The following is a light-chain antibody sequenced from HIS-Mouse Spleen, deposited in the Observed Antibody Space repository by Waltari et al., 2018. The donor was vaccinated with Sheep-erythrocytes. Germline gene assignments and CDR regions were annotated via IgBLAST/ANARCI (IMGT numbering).Light chain of an antibody. CDR3: SSYAGSNNWV. V-gene: IGLV2-8*01. CDR2: EVS. CDR1: SSDVGGYNY. J-gene: IGLJ3*02. Sequence: QSALTQPPSASGSPGQSVTISCTGTSSDVGGYNYVSWYQQHPGKAPKLMIYEVSSRPSGVPGRFSVSKCGNTASLPVAGLQAEDEADYYCSSYAGSNNWVFGGGTKLTVL.